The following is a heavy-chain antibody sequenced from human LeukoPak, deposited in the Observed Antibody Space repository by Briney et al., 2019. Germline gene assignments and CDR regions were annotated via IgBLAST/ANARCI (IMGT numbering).Heavy chain of an antibody. Sequence: KPGGSLRLSCAASGFTFSSYSMNWVRQAPGKGLKWVSSISSSSSYIYYADSVKGRFTISRDNAKNSLYLQMNSLRAEDTAVYYCARSGWRYCSSTSCYSWFDPWGQGTLVTVSS. D-gene: IGHD2-2*02. V-gene: IGHV3-21*01. CDR2: ISSSSSYI. CDR1: GFTFSSYS. J-gene: IGHJ5*02. CDR3: ARSGWRYCSSTSCYSWFDP.